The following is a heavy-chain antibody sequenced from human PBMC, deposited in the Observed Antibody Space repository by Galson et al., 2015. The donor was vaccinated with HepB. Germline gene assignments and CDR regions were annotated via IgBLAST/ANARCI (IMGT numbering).Heavy chain of an antibody. CDR1: GGSISSSSYY. Sequence: ETLSLTCTVSGGSISSSSYYWGWIRQPPGKGLEWIGSIYHSGSTNYNPSLKSRVTISVDKSKNQFSLKLSSVTAADTAVYYCARGNLSSSGWRPYWYFDLWGRGTLVTVSS. CDR2: IYHSGST. CDR3: ARGNLSSSGWRPYWYFDL. V-gene: IGHV4-39*07. J-gene: IGHJ2*01. D-gene: IGHD6-19*01.